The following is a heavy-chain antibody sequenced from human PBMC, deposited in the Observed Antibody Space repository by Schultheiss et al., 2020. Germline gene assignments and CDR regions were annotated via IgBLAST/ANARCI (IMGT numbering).Heavy chain of an antibody. V-gene: IGHV4-30-4*08. CDR2: IYYSGST. CDR1: GYSISSSSYY. Sequence: LRLSCTVSGYSISSSSYYWGWIRQPPGKGLEWIGYIYYSGSTYYNPSLKSRVTISVDTSKNQFSLRLSSVTAADTAVYYCAREAGGEPIDYWGQGTLVTVSS. D-gene: IGHD1-14*01. J-gene: IGHJ4*02. CDR3: AREAGGEPIDY.